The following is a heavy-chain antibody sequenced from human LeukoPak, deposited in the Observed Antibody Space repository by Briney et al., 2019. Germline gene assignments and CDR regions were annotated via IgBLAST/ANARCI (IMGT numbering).Heavy chain of an antibody. Sequence: DPSETLSLTCTVSGGSISSGSYYWSWIRQPAGKGLEWIGRIYTSGSTNYNPSLKSRVTISVDTSKNQFSLKLSSVTAADTAVYYCARGPRFGELLWHWFDPWGQGTLVTVSS. CDR1: GGSISSGSYY. CDR2: IYTSGST. CDR3: ARGPRFGELLWHWFDP. D-gene: IGHD3-10*01. V-gene: IGHV4-61*02. J-gene: IGHJ5*02.